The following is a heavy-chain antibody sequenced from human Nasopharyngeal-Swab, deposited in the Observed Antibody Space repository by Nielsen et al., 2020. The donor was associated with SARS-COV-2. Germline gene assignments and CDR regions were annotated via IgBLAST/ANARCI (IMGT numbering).Heavy chain of an antibody. D-gene: IGHD3-16*01. CDR1: GFTFSNAW. V-gene: IGHV3-11*01. CDR3: ARPRGGWAFDI. Sequence: GASLKISCAASGFTFSNAWMSWIRQAPGKGLEWVSYISTSGSTISFADSVKGRFTISRDNAKNSLYLQMNSLRAEDTAVYYCARPRGGWAFDIWGQGTMVTVSS. J-gene: IGHJ3*02. CDR2: ISTSGSTI.